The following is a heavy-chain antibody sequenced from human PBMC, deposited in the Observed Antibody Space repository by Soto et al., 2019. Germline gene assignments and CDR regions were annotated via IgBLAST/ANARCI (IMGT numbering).Heavy chain of an antibody. J-gene: IGHJ5*02. CDR3: ARDRFYCSGGSCYSGWFDP. CDR1: RYTFINYG. CDR2: ISAYNGNT. D-gene: IGHD2-15*01. Sequence: QVQLVQSGAEVKKPGASVKVSCKASRYTFINYGISWVRQAPGQGLEWMGWISAYNGNTNYAQKLQGRVTMTIDTSTSTAYMEVRSVRSDDTAVYYCARDRFYCSGGSCYSGWFDPWGQGTLVTVSS. V-gene: IGHV1-18*01.